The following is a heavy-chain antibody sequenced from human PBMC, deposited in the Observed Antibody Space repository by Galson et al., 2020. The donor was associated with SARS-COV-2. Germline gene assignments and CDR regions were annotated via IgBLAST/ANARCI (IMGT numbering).Heavy chain of an antibody. D-gene: IGHD2-2*01. V-gene: IGHV4-39*01. CDR1: GGSISSSSYY. Sequence: SETLSLTCTVSGGSISSSSYYWGWIRQPPGKGLEWIGSIYYSGSTYYNPSLKSRVTISVDTSKNQFSLKLSSVTAADTAVYYCARHKCSSTSCYVVYIDYWGQGTLVTVSS. CDR2: IYYSGST. CDR3: ARHKCSSTSCYVVYIDY. J-gene: IGHJ4*02.